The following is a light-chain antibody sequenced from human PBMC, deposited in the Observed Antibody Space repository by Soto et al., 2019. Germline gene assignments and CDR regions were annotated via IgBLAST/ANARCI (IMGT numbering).Light chain of an antibody. V-gene: IGKV3-20*01. Sequence: EIVLTQSPGTLSLSPGERATLSCRASQSVSSSYLAWYQQKPGQAPRLLISGASGRATGIPVRFSSGGSETDFTLTISRLEPDDFAVYYCQHYGTSWWTFGQGTKVDIK. J-gene: IGKJ1*01. CDR2: GAS. CDR1: QSVSSSY. CDR3: QHYGTSWWT.